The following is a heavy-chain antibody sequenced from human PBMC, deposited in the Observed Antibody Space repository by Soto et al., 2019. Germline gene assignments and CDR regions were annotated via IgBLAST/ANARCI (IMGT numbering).Heavy chain of an antibody. Sequence: PSETLSLTCTVSGGSINDYYWNWIRKPPGKGLEWLGYIYYSGSTNYSPALKSRVTISVDTSKNQFSLKVPSVTAADTAVYYCARGVPNTGYRSSWYENWFDPWGQGTLVTVPS. D-gene: IGHD6-13*01. CDR3: ARGVPNTGYRSSWYENWFDP. V-gene: IGHV4-59*01. CDR2: IYYSGST. CDR1: GGSINDYY. J-gene: IGHJ5*02.